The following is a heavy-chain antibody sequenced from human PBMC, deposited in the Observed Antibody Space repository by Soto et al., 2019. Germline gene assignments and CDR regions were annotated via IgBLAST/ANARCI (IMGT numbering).Heavy chain of an antibody. CDR3: ARDAGPYYYDSSGYYPAGGDFDI. J-gene: IGHJ3*02. CDR2: ISSSSSYI. Sequence: LRLSCAASGFTFSSYSMNWVRQAPGKGLEWVSSISSSSSYIYYADSVKGRFTISRDNAKNSLYLQMNSLRAEDTAVYYCARDAGPYYYDSSGYYPAGGDFDIWGQGTMVTVSS. V-gene: IGHV3-21*01. D-gene: IGHD3-22*01. CDR1: GFTFSSYS.